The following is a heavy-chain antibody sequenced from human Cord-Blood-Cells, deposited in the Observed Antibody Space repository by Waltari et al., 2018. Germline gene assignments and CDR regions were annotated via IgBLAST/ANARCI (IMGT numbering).Heavy chain of an antibody. CDR3: ARDFITIFGDAFDI. Sequence: QVQLVQPGAEVKKPGSSVKVSCKASGGTFSSYAISWVRQPPGQGLAWMGRIIPILGIANYAQKFQGRVTITADKSTSTAYMELSSLRSEDTAVYYCARDFITIFGDAFDIWGQGTMVTVSS. J-gene: IGHJ3*02. V-gene: IGHV1-69*09. D-gene: IGHD3-3*01. CDR2: IIPILGIA. CDR1: GGTFSSYA.